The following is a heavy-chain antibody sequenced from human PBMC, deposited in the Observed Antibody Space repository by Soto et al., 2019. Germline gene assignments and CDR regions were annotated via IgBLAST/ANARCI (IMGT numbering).Heavy chain of an antibody. CDR2: INHSGST. J-gene: IGHJ6*03. CDR3: ARVVVVVAATSYWDYYYYMDI. V-gene: IGHV4-34*01. D-gene: IGHD2-15*01. Sequence: SETLSLTCAVYGGSFSGYYWSWIRQPPGKGLEWIGEINHSGSTNYNPSLKSRVTISVDTSKNQFSLKMSSVTAADTAVYYCARVVVVVAATSYWDYYYYMDIWGKGTTVTVSS. CDR1: GGSFSGYY.